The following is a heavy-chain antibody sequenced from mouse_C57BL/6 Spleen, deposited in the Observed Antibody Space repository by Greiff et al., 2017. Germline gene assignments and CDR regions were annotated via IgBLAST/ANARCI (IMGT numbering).Heavy chain of an antibody. D-gene: IGHD4-1*01. Sequence: QVQLKQPGAELVMPGASVKLSCKASGYTFTSYWMHWVKQRPGQGLEWIGEIDPSDSYTNYNQKFKGKSTLTVDKSSSTAYMQLSSLTSEDSAVYYCARGDWDVGYYFDYWGQGTTLTVSS. CDR1: GYTFTSYW. CDR2: IDPSDSYT. J-gene: IGHJ2*01. V-gene: IGHV1-69*01. CDR3: ARGDWDVGYYFDY.